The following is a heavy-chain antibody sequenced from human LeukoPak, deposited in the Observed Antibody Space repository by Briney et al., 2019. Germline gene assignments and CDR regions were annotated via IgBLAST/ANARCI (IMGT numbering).Heavy chain of an antibody. V-gene: IGHV4-39*01. CDR1: GGSISSSSYY. D-gene: IGHD6-19*01. CDR3: ARHLSSGWNFDY. J-gene: IGHJ4*02. Sequence: NPSETLSLTCTVSGGSISSSSYYWGWIRQPPGKGLEWIGSIYYSGSTYYNPSLKSRVTISVDTSKNQFSLKLSSVTAADTAVYYCARHLSSGWNFDYWGQGTLVTVSS. CDR2: IYYSGST.